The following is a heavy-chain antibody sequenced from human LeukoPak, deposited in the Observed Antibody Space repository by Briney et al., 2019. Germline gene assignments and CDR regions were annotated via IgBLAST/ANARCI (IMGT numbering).Heavy chain of an antibody. CDR1: GFTFSNAW. Sequence: GGSLRLSCAASGFTFSNAWMSWVRQVAGKGLEWVGRIKSKIDGGTTDYAAPVKGRFTISRDDSKNTLYMQMNSLKTEDTAVYYCTTGESGIVTTIRIEPDAFDIWGQGTMVTVSS. CDR2: IKSKIDGGTT. J-gene: IGHJ3*02. V-gene: IGHV3-15*01. D-gene: IGHD5-12*01. CDR3: TTGESGIVTTIRIEPDAFDI.